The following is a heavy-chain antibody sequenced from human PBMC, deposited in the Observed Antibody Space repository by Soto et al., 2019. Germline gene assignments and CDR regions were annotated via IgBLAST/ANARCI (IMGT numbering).Heavy chain of an antibody. CDR1: GDSINNYY. D-gene: IGHD2-2*01. J-gene: IGHJ4*02. Sequence: SETLSLTCTVSGDSINNYYWSWIRQPPGKRLEWIGYIYYTGSTTYNPSLESRVTMSVDTSKNQFSLKLNSVNAADTAVYYCAKYRRTEPEGFTLAYWGRGTLVTVSS. CDR3: AKYRRTEPEGFTLAY. V-gene: IGHV4-59*01. CDR2: IYYTGST.